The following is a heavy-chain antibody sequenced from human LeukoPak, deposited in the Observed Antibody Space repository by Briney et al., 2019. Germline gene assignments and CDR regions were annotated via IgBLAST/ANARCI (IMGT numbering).Heavy chain of an antibody. CDR3: ARLTRTYCGGDCSLDY. J-gene: IGHJ4*02. D-gene: IGHD2-21*01. Sequence: PGGSLRLSCAASGFTFSDYSMNWVRQAPGKGLEWVSSISSSSSNMYYSDSVKGRFTISRDNAKDSLYLQMNNLRVEDTAVSYCARLTRTYCGGDCSLDYWGQGTLVTVSS. V-gene: IGHV3-21*01. CDR2: ISSSSSNM. CDR1: GFTFSDYS.